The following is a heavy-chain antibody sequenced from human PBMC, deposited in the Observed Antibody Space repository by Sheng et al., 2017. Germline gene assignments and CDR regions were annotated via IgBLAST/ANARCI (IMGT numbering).Heavy chain of an antibody. J-gene: IGHJ3*02. CDR1: GYTFPRSG. D-gene: IGHD4-17*01. Sequence: QVQLVQSGPEVKKPGASVKVSCKASGYTFPRSGISWMRQAPGQRFEYMGWVSPQNDNTVYAQNFQGRVTMTTDTSTSTASMELRSLTYDDTAVYYCAATVTRAHDCFDIWGQGTMVTVSS. CDR2: VSPQNDNT. CDR3: AATVTRAHDCFDI. V-gene: IGHV1-18*01.